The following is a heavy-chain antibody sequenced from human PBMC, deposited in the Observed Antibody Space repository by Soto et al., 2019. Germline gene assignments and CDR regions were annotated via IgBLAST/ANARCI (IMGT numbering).Heavy chain of an antibody. CDR3: ARDLEGAAAGTLDY. Sequence: SETLSLTCTVSGGSINSYYWSWIRQSPEKGLEWIGYILYSGYTSYNPSLKSRVTISVDTSKNQFSLKLSSVTAADTAVYYCARDLEGAAAGTLDYWGQGTLVTVSS. CDR1: GGSINSYY. CDR2: ILYSGYT. V-gene: IGHV4-59*01. J-gene: IGHJ4*02. D-gene: IGHD6-13*01.